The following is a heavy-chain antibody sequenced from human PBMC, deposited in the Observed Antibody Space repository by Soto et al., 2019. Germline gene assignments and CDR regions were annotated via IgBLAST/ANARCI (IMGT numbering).Heavy chain of an antibody. V-gene: IGHV1-8*01. Sequence: QVQLVQSGAAVKKPGASVKVSCKASGYTFTSYDINWVRQATGQGLEWMGWMNPNSGNTGYAQKFPGRVTMARNTSISTDYMELSSLRSEDTAVYYCARAQRVVVPAAIDCLPGYWGQGTLVTVSS. CDR2: MNPNSGNT. D-gene: IGHD2-2*01. J-gene: IGHJ4*02. CDR3: ARAQRVVVPAAIDCLPGY. CDR1: GYTFTSYD.